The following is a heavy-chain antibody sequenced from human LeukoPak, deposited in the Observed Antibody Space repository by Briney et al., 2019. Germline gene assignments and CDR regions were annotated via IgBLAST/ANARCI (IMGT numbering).Heavy chain of an antibody. CDR2: ISYDGSNK. V-gene: IGHV3-30-3*01. CDR1: GFTFSSYA. J-gene: IGHJ2*01. Sequence: QTGGSLRLSCAASGFTFSSYAMHWVRQAPGKGLEWVAVISYDGSNKYYADSVKGRFTISRDNSKNTLYLQMNSLRAEDTAVYYCARDKGGSYGLWGRGTLVTVSS. CDR3: ARDKGGSYGL. D-gene: IGHD1-26*01.